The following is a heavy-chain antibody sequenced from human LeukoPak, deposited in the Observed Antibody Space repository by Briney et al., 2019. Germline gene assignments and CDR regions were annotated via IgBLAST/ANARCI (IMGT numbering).Heavy chain of an antibody. D-gene: IGHD3-22*01. CDR2: ITGSGGST. Sequence: GGSLRLSCAASGFTFGDYAMSWVRQAPGKGLECVSGITGSGGSTYYADSVKGRFTISRDNSKNTLFLQMSSLRADDTAVYYCAKVAISLIAVVKTPFDSWGQGTLVTVSS. J-gene: IGHJ4*02. CDR3: AKVAISLIAVVKTPFDS. V-gene: IGHV3-23*01. CDR1: GFTFGDYA.